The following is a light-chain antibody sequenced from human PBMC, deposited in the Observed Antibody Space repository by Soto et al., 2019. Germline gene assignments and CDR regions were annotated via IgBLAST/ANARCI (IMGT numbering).Light chain of an antibody. Sequence: TLXXRASXXVXXNVAWFQHKPGQAPRLLIVSASSRATGVPVRFGGXXXXXXXXLTIDSLQSEDSAVYFCQQYYNWPFTFGPGTRLXXK. V-gene: IGKV3-15*01. CDR2: SAS. CDR1: XXVXXN. J-gene: IGKJ2*01. CDR3: QQYYNWPFT.